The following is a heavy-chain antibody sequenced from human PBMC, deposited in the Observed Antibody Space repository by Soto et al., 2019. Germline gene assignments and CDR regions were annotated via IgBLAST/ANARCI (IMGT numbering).Heavy chain of an antibody. CDR2: TYYRSKWYN. J-gene: IGHJ4*02. Sequence: SQTLSLTCAISGYSVSSNSAAWNWIRQSPSRGLEWLGRTYYRSKWYNDYAVSVKSRITINPDTSKNQFSLQLNSVTPEDTAVYYCARAVVIAAAGDWNFDYWGQGTLVTVSS. CDR1: GYSVSSNSAA. D-gene: IGHD6-13*01. V-gene: IGHV6-1*01. CDR3: ARAVVIAAAGDWNFDY.